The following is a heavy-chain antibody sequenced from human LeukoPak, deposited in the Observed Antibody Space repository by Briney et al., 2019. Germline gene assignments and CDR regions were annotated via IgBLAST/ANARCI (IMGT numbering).Heavy chain of an antibody. CDR2: ISDSGGST. CDR1: GSPFSSYA. D-gene: IGHD2-15*01. CDR3: VRGYSFGPYGMDV. Sequence: PGGSLRLSCSASGSPFSSYAMHWVRQAPGKGLKYVSAISDSGGSTYYADSVKGRFTISRDNSKNTLYLQMSSLRAEDTAVYFCVRGYSFGPYGMDVWGQGTTVTVSS. V-gene: IGHV3-64D*09. J-gene: IGHJ6*02.